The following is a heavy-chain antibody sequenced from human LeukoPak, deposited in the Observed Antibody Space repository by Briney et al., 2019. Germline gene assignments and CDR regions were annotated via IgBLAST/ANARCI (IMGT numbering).Heavy chain of an antibody. V-gene: IGHV3-21*01. J-gene: IGHJ3*02. CDR2: ISSSSSYI. CDR3: ARVRITMIVADAFDI. D-gene: IGHD3-22*01. Sequence: GGSLRLSCAASGFTFSSYAMSWVRQAPGKGLEWVSSISSSSSYIYYADSVKGRFTISRDNAKNSLYLQMNSLRAEDTAVYYCARVRITMIVADAFDIWGQGTMVTVSS. CDR1: GFTFSSYA.